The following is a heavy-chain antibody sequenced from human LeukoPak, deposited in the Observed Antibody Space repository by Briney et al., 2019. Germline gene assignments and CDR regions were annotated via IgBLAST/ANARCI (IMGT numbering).Heavy chain of an antibody. V-gene: IGHV1-2*02. CDR3: ARAISGGSPITASDY. D-gene: IGHD2-15*01. Sequence: ASVKVSCKASGYTFTGYYMHWVRQAPGQGLEWMGWINPNRDFTNFAQNFQGRVTMTSDTSISTAYMELSRLRSDDTAVYYCARAISGGSPITASDYWGQGPLLTVSS. J-gene: IGHJ4*02. CDR2: INPNRDFT. CDR1: GYTFTGYY.